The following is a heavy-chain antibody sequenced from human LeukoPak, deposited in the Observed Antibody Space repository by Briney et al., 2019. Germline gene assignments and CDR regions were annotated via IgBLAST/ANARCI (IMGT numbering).Heavy chain of an antibody. CDR2: IYTGGST. J-gene: IGHJ6*03. V-gene: IGHV4-4*09. CDR3: ARLATYSSSSYYYYYYYMDV. Sequence: SGTLSLTCTGSGGSISSYYWSWIRQPPGKGLEWIGYIYTGGSTNYKPSLKSRVTISVDTSKNQFSLKLSPVTAADTAVYYCARLATYSSSSYYYYYYYMDVWGKGTTVTVSS. CDR1: GGSISSYY. D-gene: IGHD6-6*01.